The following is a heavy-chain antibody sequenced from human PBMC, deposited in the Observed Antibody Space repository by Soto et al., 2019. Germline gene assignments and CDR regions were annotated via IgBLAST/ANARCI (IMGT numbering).Heavy chain of an antibody. CDR3: ARAPNSMGGLGF. J-gene: IGHJ4*02. V-gene: IGHV3-74*01. CDR1: GITFSSHW. Sequence: EVQLAESGGGLVRPGGSLRLSCVVSGITFSSHWMHWVRQSPGKGLVWVSRIRGDGTTRGYADSVQGRFTISRDNAKNTLYVQMDSLRVEDTAVYDCARAPNSMGGLGFWGQGTQVTVSS. CDR2: IRGDGTTR. D-gene: IGHD1-26*01.